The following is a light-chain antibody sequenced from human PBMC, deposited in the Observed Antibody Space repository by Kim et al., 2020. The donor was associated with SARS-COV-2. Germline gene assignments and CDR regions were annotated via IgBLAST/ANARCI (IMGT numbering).Light chain of an antibody. CDR1: SLRSYY. J-gene: IGLJ3*02. CDR3: NSRDSSGNPWV. CDR2: GKN. Sequence: SSELTQDPAVSVALGQTVRITCQGDSLRSYYASWYQQKPGQAPVLVIYGKNNRPSGIPDRFSGSSPGNTASLTIPGAQAEDEADYYCNSRDSSGNPWVFG. V-gene: IGLV3-19*01.